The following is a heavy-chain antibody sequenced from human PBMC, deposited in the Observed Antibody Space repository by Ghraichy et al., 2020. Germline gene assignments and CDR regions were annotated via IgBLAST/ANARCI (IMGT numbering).Heavy chain of an antibody. CDR3: AREGARNWNDGGLYYYGMDV. Sequence: GGSLRLSCAASGFTVSSNYMSWVRQAPGKGLEWVSVIYSGGSTYYADSVKGRFTISRDNSKNTLYLQMNSLRAEDTAVYYCAREGARNWNDGGLYYYGMDVWGQGTTVTVSS. D-gene: IGHD1-1*01. J-gene: IGHJ6*02. V-gene: IGHV3-66*02. CDR2: IYSGGST. CDR1: GFTVSSNY.